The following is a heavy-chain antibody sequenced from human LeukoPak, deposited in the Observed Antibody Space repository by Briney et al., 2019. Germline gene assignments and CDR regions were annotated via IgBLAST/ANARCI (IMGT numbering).Heavy chain of an antibody. V-gene: IGHV3-11*01. D-gene: IGHD6-13*01. CDR1: GFTFSDYY. Sequence: GGSLRLSCAASGFTFSDYYMTWIRQAPGKGLQWVAYISSSSNAIYYADSVRGRFTMSRDNAKKSLYLQMNSLRAEDTAVYYCVKSYSTSGDYWGQGTLVTVSS. CDR2: ISSSSNAI. J-gene: IGHJ4*02. CDR3: VKSYSTSGDY.